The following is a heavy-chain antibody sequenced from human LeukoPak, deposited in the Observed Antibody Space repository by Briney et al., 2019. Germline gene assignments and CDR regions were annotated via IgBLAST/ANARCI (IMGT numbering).Heavy chain of an antibody. CDR1: GGSSTNYY. CDR3: ATDVGGNRGPD. Sequence: PSETLSLTCAVYGGSSTNYYWSWIRQPPGKGLEWIGEIKNGGSTNYNPSLKSRVTISADTSKKQFSLKLSSVTAADTAVYYCATDVGGNRGPDWGQGTLVTVSS. V-gene: IGHV4-34*01. CDR2: IKNGGST. J-gene: IGHJ4*02. D-gene: IGHD4-23*01.